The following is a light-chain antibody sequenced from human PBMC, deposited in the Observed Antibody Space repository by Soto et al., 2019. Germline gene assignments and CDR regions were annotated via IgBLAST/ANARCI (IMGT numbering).Light chain of an antibody. J-gene: IGKJ2*01. Sequence: EIVLTQSPGTLSLSPGERATLSCRASQSVSRSDLAWYQQKPGQAPRLLIYGASSRATDIPDRFSGSGSGTDFTLTISRLEPEDFAVYYCQQYGSSPYTFGQGTKLRSN. CDR2: GAS. CDR1: QSVSRSD. V-gene: IGKV3-20*01. CDR3: QQYGSSPYT.